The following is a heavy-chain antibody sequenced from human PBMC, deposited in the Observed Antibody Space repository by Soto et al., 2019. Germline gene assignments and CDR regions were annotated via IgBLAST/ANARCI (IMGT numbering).Heavy chain of an antibody. Sequence: QVQLVQSGAEVKKPGSSVKVSCKASGGTFSNYAITWVRQAPGQGLEWLGRIIPIFGSANYAQKFQGRVTITADESTTTAYMELSSLRSDDTAVYYCAKDGGKDGYSGNWFDPWGQGNLVTVSS. J-gene: IGHJ5*02. D-gene: IGHD2-15*01. CDR3: AKDGGKDGYSGNWFDP. CDR1: GGTFSNYA. V-gene: IGHV1-69*15. CDR2: IIPIFGSA.